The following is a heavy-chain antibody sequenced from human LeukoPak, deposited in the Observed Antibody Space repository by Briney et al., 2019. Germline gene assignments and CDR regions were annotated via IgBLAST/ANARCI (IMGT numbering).Heavy chain of an antibody. CDR2: ISSNGGST. D-gene: IGHD3-10*01. Sequence: AGGSLRLSCSASGFSFSNYDMHWVRQAPGEGLEYVSAISSNGGSTYYADSVKGRLTISRDNSKNTLYLHMSSLRPEDTAVYFCVKDIMGSTDYYHGLDVWGQGTTVTVSS. J-gene: IGHJ6*02. CDR3: VKDIMGSTDYYHGLDV. CDR1: GFSFSNYD. V-gene: IGHV3-64D*09.